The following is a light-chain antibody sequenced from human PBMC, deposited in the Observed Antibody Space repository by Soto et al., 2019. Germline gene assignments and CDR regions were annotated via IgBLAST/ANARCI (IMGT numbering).Light chain of an antibody. CDR1: QSVSSSF. J-gene: IGKJ4*01. Sequence: EIVLTQSPGTLSLSLGERATLSCRASQSVSSSFLAWYQQKPDQAPRLLIYGASSLATGIPDRFSGSGSGTDFTLTISRLEPEDFAVYYCQQYGSSPLTFGGGTKVEIK. CDR2: GAS. CDR3: QQYGSSPLT. V-gene: IGKV3-20*01.